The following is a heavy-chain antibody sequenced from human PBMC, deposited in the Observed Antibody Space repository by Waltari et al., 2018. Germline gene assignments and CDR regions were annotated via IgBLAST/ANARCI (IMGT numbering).Heavy chain of an antibody. CDR2: IYYSGST. D-gene: IGHD3-22*01. V-gene: IGHV4-39*01. CDR3: ARRSENDSSGYYSGDAFDI. CDR1: GGSISSSSYY. Sequence: QLQLQESGPGLVKPSETLSLTCTVSGGSISSSSYYWGWIRQPPGKGLEWIGSIYYSGSTYSNPSLKSRVTISVDTSKNQFSLKLSSVTAADTAVYYCARRSENDSSGYYSGDAFDIWGQGTMVTVSS. J-gene: IGHJ3*02.